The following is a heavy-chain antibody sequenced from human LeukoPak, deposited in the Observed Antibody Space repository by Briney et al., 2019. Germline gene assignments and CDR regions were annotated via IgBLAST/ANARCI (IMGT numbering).Heavy chain of an antibody. CDR3: ARDSLGVYAFDI. Sequence: GGSLRLSCAASGFTFSSYAMHWVRQAPGKGLEWVAVISYDGSNKYYADSVKGRFTISRDDSKNTLYLQMNSLRAEDTAVYYCARDSLGVYAFDIWGQGTMVSVSS. J-gene: IGHJ3*02. CDR2: ISYDGSNK. CDR1: GFTFSSYA. V-gene: IGHV3-30*04.